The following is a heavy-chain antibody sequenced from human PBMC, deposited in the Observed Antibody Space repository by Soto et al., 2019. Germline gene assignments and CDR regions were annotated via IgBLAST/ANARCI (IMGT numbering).Heavy chain of an antibody. J-gene: IGHJ3*02. CDR3: ARDTETLGPRANDALDI. D-gene: IGHD3-3*02. Sequence: ALVKVSCKAAGYALSAYTMNWGRKAPGQSLEWMGWINAGSGNTKYSQNFQGRVSITRDTSASTVYMELTGLTSEDTAVYYCARDTETLGPRANDALDIWGQGTMVTGSS. CDR2: INAGSGNT. CDR1: GYALSAYT. V-gene: IGHV1-3*01.